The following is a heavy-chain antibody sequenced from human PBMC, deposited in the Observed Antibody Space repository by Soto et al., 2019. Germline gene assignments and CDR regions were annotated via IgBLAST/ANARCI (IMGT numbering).Heavy chain of an antibody. D-gene: IGHD1-20*01. CDR2: IYPGDSDA. J-gene: IGHJ4*02. CDR3: ARSRITGTTWSFDK. CDR1: GYSFTNYW. V-gene: IGHV5-51*01. Sequence: GESLKISCKASGYSFTNYWIGWVRQMPGKGLEWMAIIYPGDSDARYRPSFQGQVTISADKSINTAYLQWSSLKASDTAMYYCARSRITGTTWSFDKWGQGTLVTVSS.